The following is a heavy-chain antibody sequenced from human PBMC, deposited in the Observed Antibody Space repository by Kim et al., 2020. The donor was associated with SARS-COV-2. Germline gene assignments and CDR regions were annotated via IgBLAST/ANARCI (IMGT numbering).Heavy chain of an antibody. CDR1: GFTFSDFY. D-gene: IGHD3-16*01. V-gene: IGHV3-11*01. Sequence: GGSLRLSCVASGFTFSDFYMTWIRQAPGKGLEWISSISTGGGTIFYGDSVKGRFTISRDDAKNSLFLQMDSLRAADTAVYYCARDIWEGGDYTTFAYWG. J-gene: IGHJ4*01. CDR3: ARDIWEGGDYTTFAY. CDR2: ISTGGGTI.